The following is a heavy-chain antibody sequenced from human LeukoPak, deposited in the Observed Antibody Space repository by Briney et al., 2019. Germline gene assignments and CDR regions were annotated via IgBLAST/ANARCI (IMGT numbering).Heavy chain of an antibody. V-gene: IGHV3-9*01. CDR3: AKSNFGAARPVYYYYGMDV. CDR1: GFTFDDYA. J-gene: IGHJ6*02. CDR2: ISWNSGSI. Sequence: PGRSLRLSCAASGFTFDDYAMHWVRQAPGKGLVWVSGISWNSGSIGYADPVKGRFTISRDNAKHSLYLQMNSLKPGDTALYYCAKSNFGAARPVYYYYGMDVWGQGTTVTVSS. D-gene: IGHD6-6*01.